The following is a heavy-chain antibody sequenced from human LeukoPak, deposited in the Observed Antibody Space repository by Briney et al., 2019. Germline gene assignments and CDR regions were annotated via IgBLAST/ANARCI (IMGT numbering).Heavy chain of an antibody. Sequence: GESLEISCKGSGYSFSNYWIGWVRQMPGKGLEWMAIMNPGTSDTKYNPAFQGQVTISADRSISTVYLQWSSLKASDSAMYYCTRRSSSEFWGQGTLVTVSS. CDR1: GYSFSNYW. D-gene: IGHD6-6*01. J-gene: IGHJ4*02. CDR3: TRRSSSEF. CDR2: MNPGTSDT. V-gene: IGHV5-51*01.